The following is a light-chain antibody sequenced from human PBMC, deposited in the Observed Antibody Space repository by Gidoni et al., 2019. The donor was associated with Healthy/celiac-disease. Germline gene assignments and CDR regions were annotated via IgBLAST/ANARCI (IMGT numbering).Light chain of an antibody. CDR1: QSISSW. J-gene: IGKJ3*01. V-gene: IGKV1-5*03. Sequence: DIQMTQSPSTLSASVGDRVTITCRASQSISSWLAWYQKKPGKAPKLLIYKASSLESGVPSRFSGSGSGTEFTLTISRLQPDDFATYYCQQYNSLGITFGPGTKVDIK. CDR2: KAS. CDR3: QQYNSLGIT.